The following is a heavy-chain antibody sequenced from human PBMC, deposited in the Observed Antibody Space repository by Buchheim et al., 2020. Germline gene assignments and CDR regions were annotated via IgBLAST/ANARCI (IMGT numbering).Heavy chain of an antibody. J-gene: IGHJ5*02. Sequence: QVQLQQWGAGLLKPSETLSLTCAVYGGSFSGYYWSWIRQPPGKGLEWIGEINHSGSTNSTPSLKSRVTISVDTSKNPFSMKLSSVTAADTAVYYCARGLWGGRYNWFDPWGQGTL. CDR1: GGSFSGYY. V-gene: IGHV4-34*01. CDR3: ARGLWGGRYNWFDP. D-gene: IGHD2-15*01. CDR2: INHSGST.